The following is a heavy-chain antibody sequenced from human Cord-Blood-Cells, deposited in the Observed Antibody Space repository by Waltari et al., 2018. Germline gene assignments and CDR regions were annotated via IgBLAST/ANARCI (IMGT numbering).Heavy chain of an antibody. CDR1: GFTFSSYS. J-gene: IGHJ4*02. CDR3: ASSGLWFGELLN. D-gene: IGHD3-10*01. Sequence: EVQLVESGGGLVKPGGSLRLSCAASGFTFSSYSMNWVRQAPGKGLEWVSSISSSSYIYYADSVKGRFTISRDNAKNSLYLQMNSLRAEDTAVYYCASSGLWFGELLNWGQGTLVTVSS. CDR2: ISSSSYI. V-gene: IGHV3-21*01.